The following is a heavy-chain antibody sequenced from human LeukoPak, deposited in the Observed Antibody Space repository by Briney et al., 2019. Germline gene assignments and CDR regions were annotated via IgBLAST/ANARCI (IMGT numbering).Heavy chain of an antibody. CDR1: GGSISSYY. V-gene: IGHV4-4*07. CDR2: IYTSGST. J-gene: IGHJ4*02. CDR3: ARSPSTAYFGESRSNCFDY. D-gene: IGHD2-21*01. Sequence: PSETLSLTCTVSGGSISSYYRSWIRQPAGKGLEWIGRIYTSGSTNYNPSLKSRVTMSVDTSKNQFSLKLSSVIAADTAVYYCARSPSTAYFGESRSNCFDYWGQGTLVTVSS.